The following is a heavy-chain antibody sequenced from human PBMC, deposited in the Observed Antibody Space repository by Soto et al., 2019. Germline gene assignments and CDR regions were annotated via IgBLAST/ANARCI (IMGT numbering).Heavy chain of an antibody. V-gene: IGHV3-23*01. Sequence: EVQLLESGGGLVQPGGSLRLSCAASGFTFSSYAMNWVRQAPGKGLEWVSVISGSDGSTYYADSVKGRFTISRDNSKNMLKLRMSSMRAENTAVYYCARRSSSWYFDYWGQGTLVTVSS. J-gene: IGHJ4*02. CDR2: ISGSDGST. D-gene: IGHD6-13*01. CDR1: GFTFSSYA. CDR3: ARRSSSWYFDY.